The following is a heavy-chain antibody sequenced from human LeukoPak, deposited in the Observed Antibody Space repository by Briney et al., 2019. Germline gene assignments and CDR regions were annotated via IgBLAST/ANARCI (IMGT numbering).Heavy chain of an antibody. D-gene: IGHD3-22*01. V-gene: IGHV3-23*01. CDR3: ARCDSSGYYYSGVVY. Sequence: PGGSLRLSCAASGFTFSNYAMSWVRQAPGKGLEWVPVISGSGGSTYYTDSVKGRFTISRDNSKNTLYLQMNSLRAEDTGVYYCARCDSSGYYYSGVVYWGQGTLVTVSS. J-gene: IGHJ4*02. CDR2: ISGSGGST. CDR1: GFTFSNYA.